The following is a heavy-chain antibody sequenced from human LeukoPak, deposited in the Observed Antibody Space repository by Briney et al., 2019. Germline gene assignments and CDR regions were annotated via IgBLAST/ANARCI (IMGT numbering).Heavy chain of an antibody. CDR3: ASNHLGEYSSSCDY. D-gene: IGHD6-13*01. CDR1: GFTVSSNY. CDR2: IYSGGST. V-gene: IGHV3-53*01. J-gene: IGHJ4*02. Sequence: GGSLRLSCAASGFTVSSNYMSWVRQAPGKGLEWVSVIYSGGSTYYADSVKGRFTISRDNSKNTLYLQMNSLRAEDTAVYYCASNHLGEYSSSCDYWGQGTLVTVSS.